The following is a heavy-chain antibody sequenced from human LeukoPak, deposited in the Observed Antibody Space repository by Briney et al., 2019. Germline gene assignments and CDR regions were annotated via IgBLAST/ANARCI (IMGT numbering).Heavy chain of an antibody. CDR2: ISGSGGGT. Sequence: GGSLRLSCAASGFTFTTYAMSWVRQAPGKGLEWVSLISGSGGGTYYADSVKGRFTISRDISKNMVYLQVNSLRADDTAVYYCAKNRGAGSHFYHHMNVWGKGTTVTVSS. J-gene: IGHJ6*03. D-gene: IGHD1-26*01. CDR3: AKNRGAGSHFYHHMNV. V-gene: IGHV3-23*01. CDR1: GFTFTTYA.